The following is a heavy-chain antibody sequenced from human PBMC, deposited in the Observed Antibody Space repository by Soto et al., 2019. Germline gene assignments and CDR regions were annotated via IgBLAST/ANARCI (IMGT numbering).Heavy chain of an antibody. D-gene: IGHD3-16*01. CDR3: ARWGTTGGLDV. CDR1: GFTFRSFV. J-gene: IGHJ4*02. V-gene: IGHV3-30*19. Sequence: QVQLVESGGGVVQPGTSLRLSCVGSGFTFRSFVIHWVRQAPGRGLEWVALTSYDGTNKYFGVSVKGRFTISRDNSRNSVDLQMDSLRLEDTALYYCARWGTTGGLDVWGQGTLVSVSS. CDR2: TSYDGTNK.